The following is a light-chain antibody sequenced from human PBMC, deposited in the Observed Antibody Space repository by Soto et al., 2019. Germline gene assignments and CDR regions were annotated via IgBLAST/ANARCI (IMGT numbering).Light chain of an antibody. CDR1: QSVRND. J-gene: IGKJ4*01. CDR3: QQRTNWPPT. V-gene: IGKV3-11*01. Sequence: EIVLTQSPATLSLSPGERATLSCRASQSVRNDLVWYHQKPGQAPRVLIYSASNRATGIPARFSGSGSGTDFTLTNSSLEPEDFAVYYCQQRTNWPPTCGEGTKVEMK. CDR2: SAS.